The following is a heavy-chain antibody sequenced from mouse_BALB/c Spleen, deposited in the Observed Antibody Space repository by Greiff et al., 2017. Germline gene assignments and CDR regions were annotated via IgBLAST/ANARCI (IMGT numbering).Heavy chain of an antibody. D-gene: IGHD2-4*01. J-gene: IGHJ4*01. CDR3: VRQIYYDYDGYAMDY. CDR2: IRSKSNNYAT. V-gene: IGHV10-1*02. CDR1: GFTFNTYA. Sequence: EVMLVESGGGLVQPKGSLKLSCAASGFTFNTYAMNWVRQAPGKGLEWVARIRSKSNNYATYYADSVKDRFTISRDDSQSMLYLQMNNLKTEDTAMYYCVRQIYYDYDGYAMDYWGQGTSVTVSS.